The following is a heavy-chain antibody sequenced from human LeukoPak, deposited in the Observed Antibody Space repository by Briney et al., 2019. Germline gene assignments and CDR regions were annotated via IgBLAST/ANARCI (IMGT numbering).Heavy chain of an antibody. Sequence: GGSLRLSCAASGFTFSSHAMSWVRQAPGKGLEWVSAVGGTDGRTYYAAFVKGRFTIYRDNSKNTLYLQMNSLRADDTAVYYCAKDGSYYFDYWGQGTLVTVSS. CDR1: GFTFSSHA. J-gene: IGHJ4*02. CDR3: AKDGSYYFDY. V-gene: IGHV3-23*01. CDR2: VGGTDGRT.